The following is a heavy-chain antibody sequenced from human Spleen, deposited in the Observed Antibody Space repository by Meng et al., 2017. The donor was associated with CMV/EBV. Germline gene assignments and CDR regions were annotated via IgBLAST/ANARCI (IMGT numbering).Heavy chain of an antibody. V-gene: IGHV3-21*01. CDR3: ARNSYGEHFDY. CDR1: GFTFSSYS. D-gene: IGHD5-18*01. Sequence: GESLKISCAASGFTFSSYSINWVRQAPGEGLEWVASISSSSIYIYYADSVRGRFTISRDNAKNSLYLQMNSLRAEDTAVYYCARNSYGEHFDYWGQGTLVTVS. CDR2: ISSSSIYI. J-gene: IGHJ4*02.